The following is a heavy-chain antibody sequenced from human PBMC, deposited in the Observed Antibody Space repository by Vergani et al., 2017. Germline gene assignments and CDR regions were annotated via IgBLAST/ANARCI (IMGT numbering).Heavy chain of an antibody. Sequence: EVQLVESGGGLVQPGGSLRLSCAASGFTFSSYEMNWVRQAPGKGLEWVSYISSSGSTIYYADSVKGRFTISRDNAKNSLYLQMNSRRAEDTAVYYCAREDECFGDCYSPGYYGMDVWGQGTTVTVSS. CDR1: GFTFSSYE. J-gene: IGHJ6*02. D-gene: IGHD2-15*01. CDR3: AREDECFGDCYSPGYYGMDV. V-gene: IGHV3-48*03. CDR2: ISSSGSTI.